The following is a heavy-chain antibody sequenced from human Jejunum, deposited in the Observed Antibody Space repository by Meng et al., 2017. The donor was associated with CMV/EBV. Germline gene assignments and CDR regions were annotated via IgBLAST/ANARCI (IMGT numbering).Heavy chain of an antibody. CDR1: GYCFSSYW. J-gene: IGHJ1*01. D-gene: IGHD2-2*01. CDR2: INPDGSST. V-gene: IGHV3-74*01. Sequence: EVQLVESVGGIVPPGGSLRLACAASGYCFSSYWIHWVRHAPGKGLVWVSRINPDGSSTSCADFVKGRFTISRDNAKNTLYLQMNSLRPEDTALYYCATAVSVPSLEYFQNWGQGTLVTVSS. CDR3: ATAVSVPSLEYFQN.